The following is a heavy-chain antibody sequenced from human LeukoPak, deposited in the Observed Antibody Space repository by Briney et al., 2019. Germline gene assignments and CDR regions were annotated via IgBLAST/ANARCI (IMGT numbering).Heavy chain of an antibody. CDR1: GFTFSSFA. Sequence: GGSLRLSCAASGFTFSSFAMSWVRLAPGKGLEWVSAISGSGGATYYADSVKGRFTISRDNSKITLYLQMNSLRAEDTAVYYCAKVSRGIVAAMDVWGKGTTVTVSS. CDR2: ISGSGGAT. CDR3: AKVSRGIVAAMDV. V-gene: IGHV3-23*01. D-gene: IGHD6-25*01. J-gene: IGHJ6*03.